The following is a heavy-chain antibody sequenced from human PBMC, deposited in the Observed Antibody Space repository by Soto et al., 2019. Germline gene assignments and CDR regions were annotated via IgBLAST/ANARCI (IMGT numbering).Heavy chain of an antibody. J-gene: IGHJ5*02. CDR2: IDPSDSYT. CDR3: ASSGVDTAAGGDWFDP. CDR1: GYSFTSYW. D-gene: IGHD5-18*01. V-gene: IGHV5-10-1*03. Sequence: EVQLVQSGAEVKKPGESLRISCKGSGYSFTSYWISWVRQMPGKGLEWMGRIDPSDSYTNYSPSFQGHVTISADKSISTAYLQWSSLKASDTAMYYCASSGVDTAAGGDWFDPWGQGTLVTVSS.